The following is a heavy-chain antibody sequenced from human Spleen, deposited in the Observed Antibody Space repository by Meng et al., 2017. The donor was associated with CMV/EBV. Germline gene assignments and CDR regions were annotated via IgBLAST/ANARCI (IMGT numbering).Heavy chain of an antibody. CDR1: GYMFTNYG. D-gene: IGHD1-26*01. CDR2: ITPYNGNT. V-gene: IGHV1-18*01. CDR3: ARVRFYSDSRYGMDV. Sequence: ASVKVSCKASGYMFTNYGVSWVRQAPGQGLEWMGWITPYNGNTNYPRRLQGRVTMTTDTSTTIAYMELRSLRSDDTAVYYCARVRFYSDSRYGMDVWGQGTTVTVSS. J-gene: IGHJ6*02.